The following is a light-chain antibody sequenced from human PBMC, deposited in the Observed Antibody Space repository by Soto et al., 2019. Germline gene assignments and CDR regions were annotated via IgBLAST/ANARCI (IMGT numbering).Light chain of an antibody. CDR3: QQSYSTL. CDR1: QSISSY. Sequence: DIPMTPSPSSLSSSVGDRVTIPFRASQSISSYLNWYQQKPGKAPKLLIYAASSLQSGVPPRFSGSGSGTDFTLTISSLQPEDFATYYCQQSYSTLFGQGTRLEIK. CDR2: AAS. J-gene: IGKJ5*01. V-gene: IGKV1-39*01.